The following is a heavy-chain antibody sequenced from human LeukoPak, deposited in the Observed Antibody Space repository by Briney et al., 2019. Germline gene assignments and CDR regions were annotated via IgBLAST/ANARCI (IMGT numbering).Heavy chain of an antibody. CDR1: GYTFITYE. CDR3: ARGRYDSSGYYSF. V-gene: IGHV1-8*01. D-gene: IGHD3-22*01. J-gene: IGHJ4*02. Sequence: ASVKVSCKASGYTFITYEINWVRQATGQGLEWVGWMNPNSGDTGYAQRFQGRVTMTRNTPISTAYMELSSLRSKDTAVYYCARGRYDSSGYYSFWGQGTLVTVPS. CDR2: MNPNSGDT.